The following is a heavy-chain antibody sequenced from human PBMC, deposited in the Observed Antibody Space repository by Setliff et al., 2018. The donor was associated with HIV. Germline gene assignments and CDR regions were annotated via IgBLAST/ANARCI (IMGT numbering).Heavy chain of an antibody. CDR2: IIPISDRT. CDR1: GGTLSSHA. J-gene: IGHJ1*01. Sequence: SVKVSCKISGGTLSSHALSWVRKAPGQGLEWMGGIIPISDRTNYAQKFQGRVTITADESTSTAYMELSSLRSEDTAVYYCARDPFPSTNYYDSSAYPFAEYFHHWGQGTLVTVSS. D-gene: IGHD3-22*01. V-gene: IGHV1-69*13. CDR3: ARDPFPSTNYYDSSAYPFAEYFHH.